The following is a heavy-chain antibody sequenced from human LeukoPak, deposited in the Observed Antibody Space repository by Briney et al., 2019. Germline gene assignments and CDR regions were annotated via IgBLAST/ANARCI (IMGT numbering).Heavy chain of an antibody. J-gene: IGHJ4*02. V-gene: IGHV3-7*01. D-gene: IGHD3-16*01. CDR3: ASLVY. CDR2: IKQDGSEK. CDR1: GFTFSSYW. Sequence: GSLRLSCAASGFTFSSYWISWVRQAPGKGLEWVANIKQDGSEKYYVDSVKGRFTISRDNAKNSLYLQMNSLRAEDTAVYYCASLVYWGQGTLVTVSS.